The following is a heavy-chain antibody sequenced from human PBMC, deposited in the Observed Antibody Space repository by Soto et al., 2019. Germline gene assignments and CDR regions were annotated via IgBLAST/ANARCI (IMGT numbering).Heavy chain of an antibody. CDR2: IYSGGST. CDR1: GFTFSSYS. J-gene: IGHJ6*02. Sequence: GGSLRLSCAASGFTFSSYSMNWVRQAPGKGLEWVSVIYSGGSTYYADSVKGRFTISRDNSKNTLYLQMNSLRAEDTAVYYCAKFGNYYGMDVWGQGTTVTVSS. CDR3: AKFGNYYGMDV. V-gene: IGHV3-66*01. D-gene: IGHD3-10*01.